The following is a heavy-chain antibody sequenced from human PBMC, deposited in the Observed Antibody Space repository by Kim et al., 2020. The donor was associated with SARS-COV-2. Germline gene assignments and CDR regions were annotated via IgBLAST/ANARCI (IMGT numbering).Heavy chain of an antibody. CDR2: INTNTGNP. CDR1: GYSITSHA. V-gene: IGHV7-4-1*02. CDR3: ARGFSNGWYEDYDY. D-gene: IGHD6-19*01. J-gene: IGHJ4*02. Sequence: ASVKVSCKASGYSITSHAMNWVRQAPGQGLEWMGWINTNTGNPKYAQDFTGRYVFSLDTSVSTAYLEISSLKAEDTAVYYFARGFSNGWYEDYDYWGQGTLVTVSS.